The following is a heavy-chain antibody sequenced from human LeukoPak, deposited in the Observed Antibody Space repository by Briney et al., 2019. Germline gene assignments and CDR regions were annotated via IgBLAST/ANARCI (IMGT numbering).Heavy chain of an antibody. J-gene: IGHJ2*01. D-gene: IGHD2-2*01. CDR2: IYYRSKWYN. V-gene: IGHV6-1*01. CDR1: GDSVSSNSAA. Sequence: SQTLSLTCAISGDSVSSNSAAWNWIRQSPSRGLEWLGRIYYRSKWYNDYAVSVKSRITINPDTSKNQFSLQLNSVTPEDTAVYYCARDRVACTSCVTGYFDLWGRGTLVTVSS. CDR3: ARDRVACTSCVTGYFDL.